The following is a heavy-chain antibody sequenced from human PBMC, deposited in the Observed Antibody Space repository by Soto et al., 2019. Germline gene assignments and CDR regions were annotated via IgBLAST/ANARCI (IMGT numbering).Heavy chain of an antibody. D-gene: IGHD2-15*01. J-gene: IGHJ6*03. CDR3: ARGYCSGGSCYSYYYYMDV. CDR2: INHSGST. Sequence: TSETLSLTCAVYGGSFSGYYWSWIRQPPGKGLEWIGEINHSGSTNYNPSLKSRVTISVDTSKNQFSLKLSSVTAADTAVYYCARGYCSGGSCYSYYYYMDVWGKGTTVTVSS. CDR1: GGSFSGYY. V-gene: IGHV4-34*01.